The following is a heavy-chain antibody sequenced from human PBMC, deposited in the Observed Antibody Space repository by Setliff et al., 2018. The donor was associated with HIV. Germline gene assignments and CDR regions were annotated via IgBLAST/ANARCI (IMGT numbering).Heavy chain of an antibody. D-gene: IGHD1-7*01. CDR1: GFPFGDYA. CDR2: IRSEAYGGTT. CDR3: AGVPTGTTSAFDY. Sequence: GGSLRLSCTASGFPFGDYAISWVRQAPGKGLEWVGFIRSEAYGGTTEYAASVKGRFTISRDNAQNTLYLQMNSLRGEDTAVYYCAGVPTGTTSAFDYWGQGTLVTVAS. V-gene: IGHV3-49*04. J-gene: IGHJ4*02.